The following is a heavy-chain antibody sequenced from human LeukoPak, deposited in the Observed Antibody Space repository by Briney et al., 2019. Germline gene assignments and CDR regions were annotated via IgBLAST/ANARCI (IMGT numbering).Heavy chain of an antibody. CDR1: GASISDYY. J-gene: IGHJ3*02. Sequence: SETLSLTCNASGASISDYYWSWIRQPPGKGLEWIGYIYYSGSTNYNPSLKSRVTISVDTSKNQFSLKLSSVTAADTAVYYCARDLAYSSSIWGQGTMVTVSS. CDR2: IYYSGST. V-gene: IGHV4-59*01. CDR3: ARDLAYSSSI. D-gene: IGHD6-6*01.